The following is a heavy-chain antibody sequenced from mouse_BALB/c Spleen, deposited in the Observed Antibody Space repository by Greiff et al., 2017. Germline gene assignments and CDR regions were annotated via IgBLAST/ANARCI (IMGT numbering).Heavy chain of an antibody. CDR3: GSYYYGSILAMDY. D-gene: IGHD1-1*01. Sequence: QVQLQQPGAELVKPGASVKLSCKASGYTFTSYWMHWVKQRPGQGLEWIGEINPSNGRTNYNEKFKSKATLTVDKSSSTAYMQLSSLTSEDSAVYDCGSYYYGSILAMDYWGQGTSVTVSS. V-gene: IGHV1S81*02. CDR2: INPSNGRT. CDR1: GYTFTSYW. J-gene: IGHJ4*01.